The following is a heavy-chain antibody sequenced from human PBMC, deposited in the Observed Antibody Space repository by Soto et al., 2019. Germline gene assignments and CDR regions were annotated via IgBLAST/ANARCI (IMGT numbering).Heavy chain of an antibody. CDR2: ISAYNGNT. Sequence: ASVKVSCKASGYTFTSYGISWVRQAPGQGLEWMGWISAYNGNTNYAQKLQGRVTMTTDTSTSTAYMELRSLRSDDTAVYYCARDRTVWFGELFPFDYWGQGTLVTVSS. CDR3: ARDRTVWFGELFPFDY. CDR1: GYTFTSYG. D-gene: IGHD3-10*01. V-gene: IGHV1-18*01. J-gene: IGHJ4*02.